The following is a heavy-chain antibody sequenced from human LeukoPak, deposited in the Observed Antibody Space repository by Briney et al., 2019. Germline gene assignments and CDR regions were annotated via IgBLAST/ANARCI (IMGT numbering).Heavy chain of an antibody. Sequence: GGSLRLSCAASGFTFSSYAMHWVRQAPGKGLEWLAVISYDGSNKYYADSVKGRFTISRDNSKNTLYLQMNSLRAEGTAVYYCARVASPHLDYWGQGTLVTVSS. V-gene: IGHV3-30-3*01. CDR1: GFTFSSYA. CDR2: ISYDGSNK. CDR3: ARVASPHLDY. J-gene: IGHJ4*02.